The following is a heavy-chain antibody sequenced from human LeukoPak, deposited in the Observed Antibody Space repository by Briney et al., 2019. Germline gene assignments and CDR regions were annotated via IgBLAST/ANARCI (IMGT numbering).Heavy chain of an antibody. CDR1: GFTFYTYA. J-gene: IGHJ4*02. CDR3: AKDAGYCSSITCDLDY. Sequence: GGSLRLSCAASGFTFYTYAMSWVRQAPGKGLEWVSSISGSGGSTYYADSVKGRFTISRDNSKNTLSLQMSSLRAEGTAVYFCAKDAGYCSSITCDLDYWGQGTLVTVSS. CDR2: ISGSGGST. D-gene: IGHD2-2*01. V-gene: IGHV3-23*01.